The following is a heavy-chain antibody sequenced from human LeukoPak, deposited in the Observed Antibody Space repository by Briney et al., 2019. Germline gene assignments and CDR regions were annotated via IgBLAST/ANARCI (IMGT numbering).Heavy chain of an antibody. CDR2: ISYDGSNK. J-gene: IGHJ1*01. Sequence: PGRSLRLSCAASGFTFSSYAMHWVRQAPGKGLEWVAVISYDGSNKYYAGSVKGRFTISRDNSKNTLYLQMNSLRAEDTAVYYCARGREAGYCSGGSCYSGYFQHWGQGTLVTVSS. V-gene: IGHV3-30-3*01. CDR3: ARGREAGYCSGGSCYSGYFQH. CDR1: GFTFSSYA. D-gene: IGHD2-15*01.